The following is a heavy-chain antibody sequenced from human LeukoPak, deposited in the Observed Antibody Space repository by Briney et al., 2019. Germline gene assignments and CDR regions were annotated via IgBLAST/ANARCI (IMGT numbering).Heavy chain of an antibody. J-gene: IGHJ5*02. V-gene: IGHV5-51*01. D-gene: IGHD3-10*01. CDR3: ARVRGYYGSGSPNWFDP. CDR1: GYSFTSYW. CDR2: IYPGDSDT. Sequence: GGSLKISCKGSGYSFTSYWIGWVRQMPGKGLEWMGIIYPGDSDTRYSPSFQGQVTISADKSISTAYLQWSSLKASDTAMYYCARVRGYYGSGSPNWFDPWGQGTLVTVSS.